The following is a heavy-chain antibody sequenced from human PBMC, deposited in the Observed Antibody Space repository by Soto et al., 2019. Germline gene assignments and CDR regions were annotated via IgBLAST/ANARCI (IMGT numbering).Heavy chain of an antibody. CDR3: ARDGGSWSGYFAFDI. J-gene: IGHJ3*02. D-gene: IGHD3-3*01. CDR2: IYSGGST. CDR1: GFTVSSNY. V-gene: IGHV3-66*01. Sequence: GGSLRLSCAASGFTVSSNYMSWVRQAPGKGLEWVSVIYSGGSTYYADSVKGRFTISRDNSKNTLYLQMNSLRAEDSAVYYCARDGGSWSGYFAFDIWGQGTMVTVSS.